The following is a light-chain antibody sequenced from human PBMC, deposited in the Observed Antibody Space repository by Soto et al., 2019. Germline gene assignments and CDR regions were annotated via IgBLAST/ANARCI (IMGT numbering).Light chain of an antibody. J-gene: IGKJ1*01. Sequence: EVVMTQSPATLSVSPGERATLSCRASQSVTSNYLAWYQQKPGQAPRLLIYGISTRATGAPDRFSGSGPGTDFTLTISRLEPEDFEVYYCQQYTDWPLTFGQGTKMDIK. CDR2: GIS. CDR3: QQYTDWPLT. V-gene: IGKV3-20*01. CDR1: QSVTSNY.